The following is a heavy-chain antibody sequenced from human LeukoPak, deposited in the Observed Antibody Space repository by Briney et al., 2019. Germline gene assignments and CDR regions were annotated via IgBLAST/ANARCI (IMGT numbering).Heavy chain of an antibody. Sequence: ASVKVSCKASGYIFTYYFMHWVRQAPGQGLEWMGWINPNTGGTKYAQKFQGRVTMTTDTSITTAYMELNRLRSDDTAVYYCARDPGYGDYNWFDPWGQGTLVTVSS. CDR3: ARDPGYGDYNWFDP. D-gene: IGHD4-17*01. J-gene: IGHJ5*02. CDR1: GYIFTYYF. CDR2: INPNTGGT. V-gene: IGHV1-2*02.